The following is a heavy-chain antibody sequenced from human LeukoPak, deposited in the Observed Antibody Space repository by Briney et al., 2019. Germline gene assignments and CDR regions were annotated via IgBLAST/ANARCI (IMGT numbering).Heavy chain of an antibody. D-gene: IGHD3-10*01. J-gene: IGHJ3*02. V-gene: IGHV1-69*04. Sequence: GASVKVSCKASGYTFTSYGISWVRQAPGQGLEWMGRIIPILGIANYAQKFQGRVTITADKSTSTAYMELSSLRSEDTAVYYCANRGPFLEYYYGSGSYGGPNAGAFDIWGQGTMVTVSS. CDR3: ANRGPFLEYYYGSGSYGGPNAGAFDI. CDR1: GYTFTSYG. CDR2: IIPILGIA.